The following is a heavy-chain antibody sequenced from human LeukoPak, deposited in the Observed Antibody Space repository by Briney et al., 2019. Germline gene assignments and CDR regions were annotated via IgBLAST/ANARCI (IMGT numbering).Heavy chain of an antibody. J-gene: IGHJ6*02. CDR3: AREHPGYGMDV. CDR1: GGSISSYY. Sequence: SETLSLTCTVSGGSISSYYWNWIRQPPGKGLEWIGYIYYSGSTNYNPSLESRVTISIDTSKNQFSLRLSSVTAADTAVYYCAREHPGYGMDVWGQGTTVTVSS. V-gene: IGHV4-59*01. CDR2: IYYSGST.